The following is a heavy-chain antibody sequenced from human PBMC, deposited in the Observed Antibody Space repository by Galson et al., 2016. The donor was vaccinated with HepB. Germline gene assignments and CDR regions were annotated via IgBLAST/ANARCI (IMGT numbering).Heavy chain of an antibody. CDR1: GFTFSSYS. CDR3: ARLVENWNEAGRFDS. Sequence: SLRLSCAASGFTFSSYSMNWVRQAPGKELEWVSFISSSSTYIYYADSVRGRFTISRDNAKNSLYLQMNSLRAEDTAVYYCARLVENWNEAGRFDSWGQGTLVTVSS. CDR2: ISSSSTYI. V-gene: IGHV3-21*01. D-gene: IGHD1-1*01. J-gene: IGHJ4*02.